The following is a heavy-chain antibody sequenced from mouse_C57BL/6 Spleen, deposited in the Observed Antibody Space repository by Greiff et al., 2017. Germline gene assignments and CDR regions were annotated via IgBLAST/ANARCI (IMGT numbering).Heavy chain of an antibody. CDR2: IDPETGGT. J-gene: IGHJ2*01. Sequence: QVQLQQSGAELVRPGASVTLSCKASGYTFTDYEMHWVKQTPVHGLEWIGAIDPETGGTAYNQKFKGKAILTADKSSSTAYMELRSLTSEDSAVYYWTDYCGSRFYFDYWGQGTTLTVSS. CDR3: TDYCGSRFYFDY. CDR1: GYTFTDYE. D-gene: IGHD1-1*01. V-gene: IGHV1-15*01.